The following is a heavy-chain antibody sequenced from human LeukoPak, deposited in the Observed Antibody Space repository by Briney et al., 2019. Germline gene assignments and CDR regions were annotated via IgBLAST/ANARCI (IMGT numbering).Heavy chain of an antibody. CDR3: ARPYCSGGSCYSGYFEY. CDR2: IYPGDSDT. V-gene: IGHV5-51*01. D-gene: IGHD2-15*01. Sequence: GESLKISCKGSGYSFTSYWIGWVRQMPGKGLEWMGIIYPGDSDTRYSPSFQGQVTISADKSISTAYLQWSSLKASDTAMYYCARPYCSGGSCYSGYFEYWGQGTLVTVSS. J-gene: IGHJ4*02. CDR1: GYSFTSYW.